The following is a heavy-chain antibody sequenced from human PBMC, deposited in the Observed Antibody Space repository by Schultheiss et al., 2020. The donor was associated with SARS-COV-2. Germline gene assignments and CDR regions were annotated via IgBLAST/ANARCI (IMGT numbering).Heavy chain of an antibody. CDR2: ISSSSSYI. CDR3: ARMVGIVYFDY. CDR1: GFTFSSYS. Sequence: GGSLRLSCAASGFTFSSYSMNWVRQAPGKGLKWVSSISSSSSYIYYADSVKGRFTISRDNAKNSLYLQMNSLRAEDTAVYYCARMVGIVYFDYWGQGTLVTVSS. V-gene: IGHV3-21*01. D-gene: IGHD2-21*01. J-gene: IGHJ4*02.